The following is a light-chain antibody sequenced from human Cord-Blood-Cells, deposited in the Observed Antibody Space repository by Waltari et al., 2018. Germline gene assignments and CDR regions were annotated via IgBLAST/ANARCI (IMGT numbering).Light chain of an antibody. Sequence: EIVLTQSPATLSLSPGERATLSCRASQSVSSYLAWYKQKPGQAPRLLIYDASNRATGIPSRFSGSGSGTDFTLTISSLEPEDVAVYYCQQRSNWPITFGQGTRLEIK. CDR2: DAS. V-gene: IGKV3-11*01. J-gene: IGKJ5*01. CDR1: QSVSSY. CDR3: QQRSNWPIT.